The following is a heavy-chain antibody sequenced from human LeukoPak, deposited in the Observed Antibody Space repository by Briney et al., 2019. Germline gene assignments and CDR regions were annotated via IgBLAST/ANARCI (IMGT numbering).Heavy chain of an antibody. V-gene: IGHV4-38-2*01. J-gene: IGHJ3*02. CDR3: ARQAAYDAFDI. Sequence: SETLSLTCAVSGYSISSGYYWGWIRQPPGKVLEWVGSIYGSGSTYYNPSLKSRVTISVDTSKKQFSLKLSSVTAADTAVYYCARQAAYDAFDIWGQGTMVTVSS. CDR2: IYGSGST. D-gene: IGHD2-15*01. CDR1: GYSISSGYY.